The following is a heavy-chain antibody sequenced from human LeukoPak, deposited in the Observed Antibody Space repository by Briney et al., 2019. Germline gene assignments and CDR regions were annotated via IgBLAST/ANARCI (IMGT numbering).Heavy chain of an antibody. J-gene: IGHJ4*02. V-gene: IGHV3-23*01. Sequence: GGSLRLSCAASGFTFRSHAMHWVRQAPGKGLDWVSGISAGATTTYYADPVKGHFTISRDNSKNTLYLQMNSLRVDDTAMYYCAKGPTVSTFGYWGRGTLVTVSS. D-gene: IGHD5/OR15-5a*01. CDR1: GFTFRSHA. CDR2: ISAGATTT. CDR3: AKGPTVSTFGY.